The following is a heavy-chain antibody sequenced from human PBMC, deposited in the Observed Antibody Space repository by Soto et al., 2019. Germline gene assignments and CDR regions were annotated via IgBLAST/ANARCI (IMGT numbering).Heavy chain of an antibody. CDR3: ARRDCGSGRNCEFGAPAFAY. CDR1: GFTFSNYD. J-gene: IGHJ4*02. D-gene: IGHD2-21*01. CDR2: VSSSGSST. V-gene: IGHV3-23*01. Sequence: EVQLLESGGDLVQPGGSLRLSCAASGFTFSNYDMSWVRQAPGKGVEWVSSVSSSGSSTYYADSVKGRFTISRDNSKTTLYLKMSSLGAADTAVYHCARRDCGSGRNCEFGAPAFAYWGQGNLVTVTS.